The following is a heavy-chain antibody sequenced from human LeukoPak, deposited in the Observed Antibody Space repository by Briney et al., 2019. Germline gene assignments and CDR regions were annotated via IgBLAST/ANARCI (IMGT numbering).Heavy chain of an antibody. CDR3: VREDTPATANY. Sequence: GGSLRLSCAASGFNFANHAMSWVRQTPGKGLEWVSAISGGGDITYYADSVTGRFSISRDNSKDTLFLQMHSLSPGDTAVYYCVREDTPATANYWGQGTLVTISS. CDR1: GFNFANHA. V-gene: IGHV3-23*01. J-gene: IGHJ4*02. CDR2: ISGGGDIT. D-gene: IGHD2-21*02.